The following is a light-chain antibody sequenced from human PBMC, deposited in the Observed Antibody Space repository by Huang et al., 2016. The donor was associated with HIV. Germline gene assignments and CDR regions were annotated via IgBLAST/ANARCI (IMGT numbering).Light chain of an antibody. V-gene: IGKV3-15*01. J-gene: IGKJ1*01. CDR2: GAS. CDR1: QSVSSN. CDR3: QQYNNWPPA. Sequence: EIVMAQSPATLSVSPGERATLSCRASQSVSSNLAWYQQRPGQAPRLLISGASTRAAGVPAWFSGSGSGTEFTLTISSLQSEDFAVYYCQQYNNWPPAFGQGTKVEI.